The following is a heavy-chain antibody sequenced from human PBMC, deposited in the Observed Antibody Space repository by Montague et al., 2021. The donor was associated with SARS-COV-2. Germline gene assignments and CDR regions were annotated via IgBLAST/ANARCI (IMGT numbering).Heavy chain of an antibody. CDR2: IHYSGTT. CDR1: GDSVSSATGY. J-gene: IGHJ4*02. Sequence: SETLSLTCAVSGDSVSSATGYWSWSRQPAGKGLGVSGYIHYSGTTSYKSSLKSLVILFLDTCKNQFSLKLPSAAAEDTAVYHWGREFWYCSRGAWLGNLDYWGQGTLVTVSS. D-gene: IGHD2-2*01. CDR3: GREFWYCSRGAWLGNLDY. V-gene: IGHV4-61*01.